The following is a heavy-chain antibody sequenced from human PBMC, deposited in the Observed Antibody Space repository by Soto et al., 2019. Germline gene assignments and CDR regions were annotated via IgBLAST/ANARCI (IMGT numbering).Heavy chain of an antibody. J-gene: IGHJ4*02. CDR3: ADGGEWSFNFEY. D-gene: IGHD3-3*01. Sequence: EVQPLESGGGLVQSGGSLRLSCAASGFTFSSYAMSWVRQAPGKGLEWVSGISASGGNTYYADSVKGRFTISRDNSKNTLYLQMNNLRVEDKALYYCADGGEWSFNFEYWGQGTLVTVFS. CDR2: ISASGGNT. V-gene: IGHV3-23*01. CDR1: GFTFSSYA.